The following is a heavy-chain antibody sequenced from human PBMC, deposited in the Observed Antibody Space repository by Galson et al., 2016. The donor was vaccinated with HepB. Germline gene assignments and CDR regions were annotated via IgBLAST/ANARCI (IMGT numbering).Heavy chain of an antibody. D-gene: IGHD3-10*01. CDR1: GDSVYNNGAA. Sequence: CAISGDSVYNNGAAWVWIRQSPSRGLEWLGRTFYRSTWENHYTGSVRNRITISPDTSRNQFSLHLNSVTPEDTAVYYCARAVMLGRGMDVWGQGTTVAVSS. CDR2: TFYRSTWEN. J-gene: IGHJ6*02. V-gene: IGHV6-1*01. CDR3: ARAVMLGRGMDV.